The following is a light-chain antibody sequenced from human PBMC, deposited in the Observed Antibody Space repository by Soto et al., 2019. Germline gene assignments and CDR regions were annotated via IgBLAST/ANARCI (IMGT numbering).Light chain of an antibody. Sequence: DIQLTQSPSFLSASVGDRVTITCRATQGISTYLAWYQQNPGKAPKLLIYTASTLQSGVPSRFSGSGSGTEFTPTISSLRPEDFATYYCQQLKSYPLTFGGGTKVEIK. CDR3: QQLKSYPLT. V-gene: IGKV1-9*01. CDR2: TAS. CDR1: QGISTY. J-gene: IGKJ4*01.